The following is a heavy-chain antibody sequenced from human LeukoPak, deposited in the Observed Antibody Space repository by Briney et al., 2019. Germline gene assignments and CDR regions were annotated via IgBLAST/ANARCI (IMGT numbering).Heavy chain of an antibody. D-gene: IGHD6-6*01. V-gene: IGHV3-23*01. CDR3: AKGIAALLQGPDY. CDR2: ISGSGGST. J-gene: IGHJ4*02. Sequence: GGSLRLSCAASGFAFSSYAMSWVRQAPGKGLEWVSAISGSGGSTYYADSVKGRFTISRDNSKNTLYLQMNSLRAEDTAVYYCAKGIAALLQGPDYWGQGTLVTVSS. CDR1: GFAFSSYA.